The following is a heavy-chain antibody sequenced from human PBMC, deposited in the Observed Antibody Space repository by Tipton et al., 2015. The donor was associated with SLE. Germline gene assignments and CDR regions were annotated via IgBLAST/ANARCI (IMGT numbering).Heavy chain of an antibody. Sequence: TLSLTCTVSGGSISNTRYYWGWIRQPPGKGLEWIGSIYYSGTTYYNPSLKSRVTIALDTSKNQLSLKLSSVTAADTAVYYCVRLELPATKADYWGPGTLVTVSS. V-gene: IGHV4-39*07. CDR3: VRLELPATKADY. D-gene: IGHD5-24*01. CDR2: IYYSGTT. J-gene: IGHJ4*02. CDR1: GGSISNTRYY.